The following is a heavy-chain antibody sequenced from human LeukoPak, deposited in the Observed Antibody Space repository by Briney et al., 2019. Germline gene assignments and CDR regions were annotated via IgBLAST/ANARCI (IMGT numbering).Heavy chain of an antibody. Sequence: GGSLRLSCAASGFTFSSYAMHWVRQAPGKGLEWVAVISYDGSNKYYADSVKGRFTISRDNSKNTLYLQMNSLRAEDTAVYYCARVTPITMIVVVITSGAFDIWGQGTMVTVSS. CDR1: GFTFSSYA. V-gene: IGHV3-30-3*01. CDR3: ARVTPITMIVVVITSGAFDI. J-gene: IGHJ3*02. CDR2: ISYDGSNK. D-gene: IGHD3-22*01.